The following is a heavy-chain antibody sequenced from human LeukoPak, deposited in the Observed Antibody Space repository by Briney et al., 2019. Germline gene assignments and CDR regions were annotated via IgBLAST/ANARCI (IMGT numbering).Heavy chain of an antibody. J-gene: IGHJ6*03. Sequence: SETLSLTCAVYGGSFRGFYWTWIRQSPGKGLEWIGEINHSGSSSYNPSLKSRIMISVDMSKNQFSLKVRSVTAADTAVYYCARSHCGGDCYSSRRQILYGYYYYYMDVWGTGTTVTVSS. CDR2: INHSGSS. V-gene: IGHV4-34*01. D-gene: IGHD2-21*02. CDR3: ARSHCGGDCYSSRRQILYGYYYYYMDV. CDR1: GGSFRGFY.